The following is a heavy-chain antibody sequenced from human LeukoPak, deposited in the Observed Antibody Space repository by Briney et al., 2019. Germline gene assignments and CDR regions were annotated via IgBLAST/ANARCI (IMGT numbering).Heavy chain of an antibody. CDR3: AKDPNGDYIGAFDI. V-gene: IGHV3-23*01. CDR1: KFNFHTYG. Sequence: GGSLRLSCTTPKFNFHTYGLTWVRQAPGKELEWVSSISGSGGSTQYAASVQGCFTISRDNSKNTLYLQMNSLRAEDAAVYYCAKDPNGDYIGAFDIWGQGTMVTVSS. D-gene: IGHD4-17*01. J-gene: IGHJ3*02. CDR2: ISGSGGST.